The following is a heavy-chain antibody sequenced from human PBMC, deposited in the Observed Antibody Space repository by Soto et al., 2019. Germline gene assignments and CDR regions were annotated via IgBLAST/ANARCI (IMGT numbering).Heavy chain of an antibody. V-gene: IGHV5-10-1*01. D-gene: IGHD2-8*01. CDR1: GYSFTSYW. CDR3: ARLGYCTNGVCFPYYYGMHV. Sequence: GESLKISCQGSGYSFTSYWISWVRQMPGKGLEWMGRIDPSDSYTNYSPSFQGHVTISADKPISTAYLQWSSLKASDTAMYYCARLGYCTNGVCFPYYYGMHVWGQGTTVTVS. J-gene: IGHJ6*02. CDR2: IDPSDSYT.